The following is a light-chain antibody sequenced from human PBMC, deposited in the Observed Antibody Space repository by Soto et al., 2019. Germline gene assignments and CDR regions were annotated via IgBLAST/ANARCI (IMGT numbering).Light chain of an antibody. CDR3: QQYHSYWWT. J-gene: IGKJ1*01. Sequence: DFQVTQSPSTLSASVGDRVTITCRASESISSWLAWYQQKPGKAPNLLIYKASSLESGVPSRFSGSGSGTEFTLTISSLQPDGFATYYCQQYHSYWWTFGKGTKVEIK. V-gene: IGKV1-5*03. CDR1: ESISSW. CDR2: KAS.